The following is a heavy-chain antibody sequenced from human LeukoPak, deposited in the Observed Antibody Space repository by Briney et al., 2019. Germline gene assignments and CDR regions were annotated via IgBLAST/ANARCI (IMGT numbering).Heavy chain of an antibody. CDR2: IYYSGST. V-gene: IGHV4-59*01. Sequence: SETLSLTCTVSGGSISSYYWSWIRQPPGKGPEWIGYIYYSGSTNYNPSLKSRVTISVDTSKNQFSLKLSSVTAADTAVYYCARRRSSFDYWGQGTLVTVSS. D-gene: IGHD6-19*01. CDR3: ARRRSSFDY. J-gene: IGHJ4*02. CDR1: GGSISSYY.